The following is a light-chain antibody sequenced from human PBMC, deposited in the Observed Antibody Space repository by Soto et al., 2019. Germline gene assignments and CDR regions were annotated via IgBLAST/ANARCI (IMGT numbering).Light chain of an antibody. V-gene: IGKV1-17*01. Sequence: DIQMTQSPSSLLASVGDRVSITCRASQGIGNNLGWYQQRPGKAPKRLIYGTSNLQTGVPSRSSGSGYGTDFTLTISSLQPEDFATYYCLQHETYPRTFGQGTKVDIK. CDR1: QGIGNN. CDR3: LQHETYPRT. CDR2: GTS. J-gene: IGKJ1*01.